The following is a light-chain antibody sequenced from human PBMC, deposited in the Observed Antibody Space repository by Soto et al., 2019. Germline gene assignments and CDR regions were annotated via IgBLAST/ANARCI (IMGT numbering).Light chain of an antibody. CDR1: QSVSSNY. Sequence: IMLTQSPGTLSLSPGERATLSCRASQSVSSNYLAWYQQKPGQAPRLLIYNASSRATGIPDRFSGSGSGTDFTLTISRLEPEDFAVYYCQQYGSSPPWTFGQGTKVEI. J-gene: IGKJ1*01. CDR3: QQYGSSPPWT. V-gene: IGKV3-20*01. CDR2: NAS.